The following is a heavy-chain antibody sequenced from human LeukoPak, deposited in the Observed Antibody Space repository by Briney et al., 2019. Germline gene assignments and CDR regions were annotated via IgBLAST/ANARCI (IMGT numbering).Heavy chain of an antibody. CDR3: TKVRSNYYYMDV. CDR1: GFTFSSYA. J-gene: IGHJ6*03. V-gene: IGHV3-23*01. CDR2: ITGSGGST. Sequence: PGGSLRLSCAASGFTFSSYAMSWVRQAPGKGLEWVSAITGSGGSTYYADSVKGRFTISRDNSKNTLYLQMNSLRAEDTAVYYCTKVRSNYYYMDVWGKRTTVTVSS.